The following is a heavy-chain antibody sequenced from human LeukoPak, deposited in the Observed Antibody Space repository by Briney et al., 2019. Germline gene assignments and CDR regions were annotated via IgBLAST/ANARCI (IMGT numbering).Heavy chain of an antibody. V-gene: IGHV1-2*02. Sequence: ASVKVSCKASGYTFTDDYMHWVRQAPGQGLEWMGGMSTNNGGTNDAQKFQGRVSMTRDTSIGTAYMELSRLRSDDTAVYYCAGGIASYSSSYFDYWGQGALVTVSS. CDR1: GYTFTDDY. CDR3: AGGIASYSSSYFDY. J-gene: IGHJ4*02. CDR2: MSTNNGGT. D-gene: IGHD3-10*01.